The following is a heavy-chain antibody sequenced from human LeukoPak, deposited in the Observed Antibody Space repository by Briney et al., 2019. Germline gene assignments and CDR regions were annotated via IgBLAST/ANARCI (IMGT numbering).Heavy chain of an antibody. D-gene: IGHD2-2*01. J-gene: IGHJ4*02. CDR1: GFTFSSYG. CDR3: AKEGIVVVPADDY. V-gene: IGHV3-30*02. Sequence: GGSLRLSCAASGFTFSSYGMHWVRQAPGKGLEWVAFIRYDGSNKYYADSVKGRFTISRDNSKNTLYLQMNSLRAEDTAVYYCAKEGIVVVPADDYWGQGTLVTVSS. CDR2: IRYDGSNK.